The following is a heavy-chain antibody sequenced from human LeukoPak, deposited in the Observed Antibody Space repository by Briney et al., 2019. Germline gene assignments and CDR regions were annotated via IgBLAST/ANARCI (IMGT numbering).Heavy chain of an antibody. CDR3: ARDWYLDY. CDR2: ISYDGSNK. CDR1: GFTVSSYA. D-gene: IGHD1-14*01. V-gene: IGHV3-30-3*01. Sequence: GRSLRLSCAASGFTVSSYAMHWVRQAPGKGLEWVAVISYDGSNKYYADSGKGRFTISRDNSKNTLYLQMNSLRAEDTAVYFCARDWYLDYWGQGTLVTVSS. J-gene: IGHJ4*02.